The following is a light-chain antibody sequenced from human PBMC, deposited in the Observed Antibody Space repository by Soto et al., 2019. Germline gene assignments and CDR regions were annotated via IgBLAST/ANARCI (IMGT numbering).Light chain of an antibody. CDR2: EVT. V-gene: IGLV2-14*01. CDR1: NSDIGRYNY. Sequence: QSVLTQPASVSGSPGQSITLSCTGTNSDIGRYNYVSWYQQHPGKAPKLLIFEVTTRPSGVSNRFSGSKSGNTASLTISGLQAEDEADYWCSSYTTSGTGVFGGGTKLTVL. CDR3: SSYTTSGTGV. J-gene: IGLJ3*02.